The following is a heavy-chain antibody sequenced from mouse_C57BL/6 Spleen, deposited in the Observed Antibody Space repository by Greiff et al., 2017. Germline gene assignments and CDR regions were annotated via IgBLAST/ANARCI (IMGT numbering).Heavy chain of an antibody. V-gene: IGHV1-15*01. J-gene: IGHJ2*01. D-gene: IGHD1-1*01. CDR1: GYTFTDYE. CDR3: TRNYYYGSSHEY. CDR2: IDPETGGT. Sequence: VQRQESGAELVRPGPSVTLSCTASGYTFTDYEMHWVKQTPVHGLEWIGAIDPETGGTAYNQMFNGKAILTADNSSSTAYIELRSLTSEDTAVYYCTRNYYYGSSHEYGGEGSTRSVSS.